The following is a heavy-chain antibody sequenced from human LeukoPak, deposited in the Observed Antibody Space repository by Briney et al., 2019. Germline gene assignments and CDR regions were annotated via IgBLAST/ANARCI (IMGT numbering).Heavy chain of an antibody. J-gene: IGHJ4*02. V-gene: IGHV1-69*05. CDR3: AFPMITFGGVIAPNPKDY. Sequence: SVKVPCKASGGTFISYAVSWVRQAPGQGLEWMGRIIPIFGTANYAQKFQGRVTITTDESTSTAYMELSSLRSEDTAVYYCAFPMITFGGVIAPNPKDYWGQGTLVTVSS. CDR2: IIPIFGTA. D-gene: IGHD3-16*02. CDR1: GGTFISYA.